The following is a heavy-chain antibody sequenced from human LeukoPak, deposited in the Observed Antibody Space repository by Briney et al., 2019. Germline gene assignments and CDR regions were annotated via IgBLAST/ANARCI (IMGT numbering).Heavy chain of an antibody. J-gene: IGHJ4*02. Sequence: PGGSLRLSCAASGFIFSDYSMHWVRQAPGKGLEWVSSISSGSTYKYFADSVKGRSTISRDNAKNSLYLQMNSLRAEDSAVYYCTRGPTLIGVAGTWPLDYWGQGTLVTVSS. V-gene: IGHV3-21*06. D-gene: IGHD6-19*01. CDR3: TRGPTLIGVAGTWPLDY. CDR2: ISSGSTYK. CDR1: GFIFSDYS.